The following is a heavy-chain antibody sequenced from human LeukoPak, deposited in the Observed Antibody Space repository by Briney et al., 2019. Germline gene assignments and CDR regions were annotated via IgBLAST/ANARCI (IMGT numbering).Heavy chain of an antibody. CDR1: GGSISSSNW. Sequence: PSGTLSLTCAVSGGSISSSNWWSWVRQPPGKGLEWIGEINHSGSTNYNPSLKSRVTISVDTSKNQFSLKLSSVTAADTAVYYCARFGSGWHYFDYWGQGTLVTVSS. CDR3: ARFGSGWHYFDY. V-gene: IGHV4-4*02. CDR2: INHSGST. J-gene: IGHJ4*02. D-gene: IGHD6-19*01.